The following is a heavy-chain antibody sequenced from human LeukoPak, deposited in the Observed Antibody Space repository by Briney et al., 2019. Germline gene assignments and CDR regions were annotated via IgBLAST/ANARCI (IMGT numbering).Heavy chain of an antibody. CDR1: GYTFTSYG. D-gene: IGHD2-15*01. CDR2: ISAYNGNT. Sequence: ASVKVSCKASGYTFTSYGNSWVRQAPGQGLEWMGWISAYNGNTNYAQKLQDRVTMTTDTSTSTAYMELRSLRSDDTAVYYCARNCSGGGVDYWGQGTLVTVSS. V-gene: IGHV1-18*01. CDR3: ARNCSGGGVDY. J-gene: IGHJ4*02.